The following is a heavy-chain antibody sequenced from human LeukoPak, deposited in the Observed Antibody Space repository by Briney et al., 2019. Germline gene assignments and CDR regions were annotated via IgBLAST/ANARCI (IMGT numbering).Heavy chain of an antibody. CDR3: ARDRQHYDFWSGYSDY. Sequence: GWSLRLSCAASGFTFISYAMHWVRQAPGKGLEWVAVISYDGSNKYYADSVKGRITISRDNSKNTLYLQMNSLRAEDTAVYYCARDRQHYDFWSGYSDYWGQGTLVTVSS. D-gene: IGHD3-3*01. CDR2: ISYDGSNK. CDR1: GFTFISYA. V-gene: IGHV3-30*01. J-gene: IGHJ4*02.